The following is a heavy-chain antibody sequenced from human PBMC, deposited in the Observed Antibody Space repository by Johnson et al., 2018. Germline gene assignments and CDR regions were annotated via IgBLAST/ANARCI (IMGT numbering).Heavy chain of an antibody. CDR3: AREVGVYIHSVIDV. Sequence: VQLVESGGGLIQPGGSLRLSCVVSGFIVSSHSMNWVRQAPGKGLEWVSVLYREDDIYYAASGRGRFTISRDSSKNTLYLQMNSLRAEDTAVYYCAREVGVYIHSVIDVWGQGTTVTVSS. CDR2: LYREDDI. V-gene: IGHV3-53*01. CDR1: GFIVSSHS. D-gene: IGHD3-16*01. J-gene: IGHJ6*02.